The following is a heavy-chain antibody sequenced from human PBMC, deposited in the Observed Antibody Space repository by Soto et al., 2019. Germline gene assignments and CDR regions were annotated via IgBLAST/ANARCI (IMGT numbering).Heavy chain of an antibody. CDR2: IIPIFGTA. CDR1: GGSCISDA. Sequence: VKVTYRSSGGSCISDAISWGRQAPAQGLEWMGGIIPIFGTANYAQKFQGRVTITADESTSTAYMELSSLRSEDTAVYYCASLVVDATRVDYYYGMDVWGQGTTVTVSS. CDR3: ASLVVDATRVDYYYGMDV. V-gene: IGHV1-69*01. J-gene: IGHJ6*02. D-gene: IGHD2-15*01.